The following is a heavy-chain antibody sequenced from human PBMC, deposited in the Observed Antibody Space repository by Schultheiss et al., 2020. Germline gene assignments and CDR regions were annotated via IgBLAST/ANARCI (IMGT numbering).Heavy chain of an antibody. D-gene: IGHD3-9*01. CDR2: MNPNSGNT. CDR3: ARGVRYFDWLFDDAFDI. Sequence: ASVKVSCKASGYTFTSYDINWVRQATGQGLEWMGWMNPNSGNTGYAQKFQGRVTMTRDTSISTAYMELSRLRSDDTAVYYCARGVRYFDWLFDDAFDIWGQGTMVNV. V-gene: IGHV1-8*01. J-gene: IGHJ3*02. CDR1: GYTFTSYD.